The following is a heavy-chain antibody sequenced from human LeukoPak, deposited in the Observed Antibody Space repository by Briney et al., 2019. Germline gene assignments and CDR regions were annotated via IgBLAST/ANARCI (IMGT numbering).Heavy chain of an antibody. D-gene: IGHD5-18*01. CDR3: ARVAPQGGYSYGYYFDY. Sequence: SETLSLTCTVSGGSISSYYWSWIRQPPGKGLEWIGYIYYSGSTNYNPSLKSRVTISVDTSKNQFSLKLSCVTAADTAVYYCARVAPQGGYSYGYYFDYWGQGTLVTVSS. CDR1: GGSISSYY. V-gene: IGHV4-59*01. J-gene: IGHJ4*02. CDR2: IYYSGST.